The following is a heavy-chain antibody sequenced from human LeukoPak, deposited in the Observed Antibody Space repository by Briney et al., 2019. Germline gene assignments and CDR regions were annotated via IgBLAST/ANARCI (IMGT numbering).Heavy chain of an antibody. CDR3: AKCTYTSDAFDI. Sequence: QAGGSLRLSCAASGFTFSSYAMSWVRQAPGKGLEWVSAISGSGGSTYYAGSVKGRFTISRDNSKNTLFLQMNSLRAEDTAVYYCAKCTYTSDAFDIWGQGTMVTVSS. CDR1: GFTFSSYA. V-gene: IGHV3-23*01. J-gene: IGHJ3*02. CDR2: ISGSGGST. D-gene: IGHD1-1*01.